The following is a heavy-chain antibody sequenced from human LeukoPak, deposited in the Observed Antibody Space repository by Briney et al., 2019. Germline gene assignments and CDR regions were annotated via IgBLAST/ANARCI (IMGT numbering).Heavy chain of an antibody. Sequence: DPGGSLRLSCAASGFTFSSYAMSWVRQAPGKGLEWVSVISGSGGITYYADSVKGRFTISRDNSKKTLYLQMNSLRAEDTAVYYCAKDAVGGYSYGHDAFDIWGQGTMVTVSS. CDR1: GFTFSSYA. CDR2: ISGSGGIT. D-gene: IGHD5-18*01. V-gene: IGHV3-23*01. CDR3: AKDAVGGYSYGHDAFDI. J-gene: IGHJ3*02.